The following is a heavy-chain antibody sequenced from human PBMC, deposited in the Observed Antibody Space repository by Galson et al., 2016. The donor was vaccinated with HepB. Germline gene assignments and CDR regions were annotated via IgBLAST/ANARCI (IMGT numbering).Heavy chain of an antibody. CDR2: IWYDGSNK. D-gene: IGHD3-22*01. CDR3: ARDHRASYDSYGPGGY. V-gene: IGHV3-33*01. J-gene: IGHJ4*02. Sequence: SLRLSCAASGFTFSSYGMHWVRRAPGKGLEWVAVIWYDGSNKYYADSVKGRFTISRDNSKNTLYLQMNSLRAEDTAVYYCARDHRASYDSYGPGGYWGRGTLVTVSS. CDR1: GFTFSSYG.